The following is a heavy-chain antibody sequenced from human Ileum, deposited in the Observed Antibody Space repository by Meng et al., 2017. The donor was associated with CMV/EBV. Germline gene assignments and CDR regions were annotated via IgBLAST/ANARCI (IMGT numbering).Heavy chain of an antibody. CDR1: GGTFSSYA. J-gene: IGHJ4*02. D-gene: IGHD6-13*01. Sequence: SVKVSCKASGGTFSSYAISWVRQAPGQGLEWMGGIIPILGIANYAQKLQSRVTITADKSTRTDYMELSSLRSEDTAVYYCARGRIAAAATPGYWGQGTLVTVSS. CDR2: IIPILGIA. V-gene: IGHV1-69*10. CDR3: ARGRIAAAATPGY.